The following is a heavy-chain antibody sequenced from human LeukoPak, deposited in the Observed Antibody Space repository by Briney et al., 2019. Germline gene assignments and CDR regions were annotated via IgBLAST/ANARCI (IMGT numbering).Heavy chain of an antibody. J-gene: IGHJ3*02. CDR2: IYYSGST. CDR1: GGSISSYY. Sequence: SETLSLTCTVSGGSISSYYWSWIRQPPGKGLEWIGYIYYSGSTNYNPSLKSRVTISVDTSKNQFSLKLSSVTAADTAVYYCARVRGYGAFDIWGQGAMVTVSS. D-gene: IGHD1-1*01. V-gene: IGHV4-59*01. CDR3: ARVRGYGAFDI.